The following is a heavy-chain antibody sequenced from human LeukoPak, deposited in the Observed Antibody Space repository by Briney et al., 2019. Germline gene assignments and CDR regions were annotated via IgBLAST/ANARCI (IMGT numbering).Heavy chain of an antibody. V-gene: IGHV3-74*01. D-gene: IGHD2-2*01. CDR3: ARRYCGSPSCVNWFDP. Sequence: GGSLRLSCAASGFTFSSYAMSWVRQAPGKGLVWVSRINGDGSSTSYADSVKGRFTISRDNAKNTLFLQMNSLRAEDTAVYYCARRYCGSPSCVNWFDPWGQGALVTVSS. CDR1: GFTFSSYA. CDR2: INGDGSST. J-gene: IGHJ5*02.